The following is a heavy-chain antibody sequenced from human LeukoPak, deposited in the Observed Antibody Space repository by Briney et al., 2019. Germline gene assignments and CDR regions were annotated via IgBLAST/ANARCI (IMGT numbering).Heavy chain of an antibody. D-gene: IGHD1-26*01. Sequence: SGGSLRLSCPPSGSPASSTYMSWARQPPGRGLGWVPFIYSGGSTYYADAEKGRFTISRDNSKNTLYLQMNSLRAEDTAVYYCARDSSTGIVGVFDAFDIWGQGTMVTVSS. CDR3: ARDSSTGIVGVFDAFDI. CDR2: IYSGGST. CDR1: GSPASSTY. V-gene: IGHV3-53*01. J-gene: IGHJ3*02.